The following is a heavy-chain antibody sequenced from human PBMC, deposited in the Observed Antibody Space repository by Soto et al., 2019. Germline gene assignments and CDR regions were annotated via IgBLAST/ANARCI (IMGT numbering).Heavy chain of an antibody. J-gene: IGHJ6*02. CDR2: ISAYNGNT. D-gene: IGHD3-22*01. Sequence: QVQLVQSGAEVKKPGASVKVSCKASGYTFTSYGISWVRQAPGQGLEGMGWISAYNGNTNYAQKLQGRVTMTTDTSTSTAYMELRSLRSDDTAVYYCARDRAYYYDSSGYYYYGMDVWGQGTTVTVSS. CDR3: ARDRAYYYDSSGYYYYGMDV. CDR1: GYTFTSYG. V-gene: IGHV1-18*04.